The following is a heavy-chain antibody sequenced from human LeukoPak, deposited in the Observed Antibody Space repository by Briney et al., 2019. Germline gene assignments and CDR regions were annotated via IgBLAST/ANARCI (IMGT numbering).Heavy chain of an antibody. CDR1: GFTFSSYE. Sequence: KPGGSLRLSCAASGFTFSSYEMNWVRQPPGKGLEWIGEINHSGSTNYNPSLKSRVTISVDTSKNQFSLKLSSVTAADTAAYYCARGFRSAKFDYWGQGTLVTVSS. V-gene: IGHV4-34*01. CDR3: ARGFRSAKFDY. J-gene: IGHJ4*02. D-gene: IGHD1-14*01. CDR2: INHSGST.